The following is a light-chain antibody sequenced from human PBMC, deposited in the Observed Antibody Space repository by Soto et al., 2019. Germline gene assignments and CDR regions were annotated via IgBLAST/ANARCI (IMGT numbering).Light chain of an antibody. CDR1: SSDVGGYDY. CDR3: CSYAGSYSYV. V-gene: IGLV2-11*01. J-gene: IGLJ1*01. Sequence: QSALTQPRSVSGSPGQSVTISCSGTSSDVGGYDYVSWYQHHPGKAPKLMIYDVSKRPSGVRDRFSGSKSGSTASLTISGLQAEDDADYYCCSYAGSYSYVFGTGTKVTVL. CDR2: DVS.